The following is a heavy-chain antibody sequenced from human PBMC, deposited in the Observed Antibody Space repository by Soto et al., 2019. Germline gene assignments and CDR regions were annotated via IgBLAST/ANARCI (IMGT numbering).Heavy chain of an antibody. V-gene: IGHV3-23*04. CDR3: AKWSDLDY. Sequence: DVRLAESVGGLVQPGGSLRRSCTTSGFSFASFAMTWVRQAPGKGMEWVATISGSDGKTYYADSVKGRCSISRDTSRNPLYLQMHSLRADDTAIYYWAKWSDLDYWGQGPRVTVSS. D-gene: IGHD3-3*01. CDR1: GFSFASFA. J-gene: IGHJ4*02. CDR2: ISGSDGKT.